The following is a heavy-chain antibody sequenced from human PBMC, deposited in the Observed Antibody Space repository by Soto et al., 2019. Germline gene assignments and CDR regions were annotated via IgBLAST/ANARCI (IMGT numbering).Heavy chain of an antibody. D-gene: IGHD3-22*01. Sequence: ASVKVSCKASGGTFSSYAISWVRQAPGQGIEWMGGIIPIFGTANYAQKFQGRVTITADESTSTAYMELSSLRSEDTAVYYCARDGNYYDSSGYYEFDYWGQGTLVTVSS. CDR2: IIPIFGTA. J-gene: IGHJ4*02. CDR1: GGTFSSYA. V-gene: IGHV1-69*13. CDR3: ARDGNYYDSSGYYEFDY.